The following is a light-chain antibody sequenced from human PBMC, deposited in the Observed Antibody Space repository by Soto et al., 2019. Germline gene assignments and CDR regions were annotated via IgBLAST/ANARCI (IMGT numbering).Light chain of an antibody. Sequence: QSALTQPASVSGSPGQSITISCTGTSSDVGGYNYVSWYQQHPGKAPKLMIYDVSNRPSGVSNRFSGSKSGNTASLTISGLQAEDEAAYYCSSYKSSSSLGVFGGGTKLTVL. V-gene: IGLV2-14*03. CDR3: SSYKSSSSLGV. CDR1: SSDVGGYNY. CDR2: DVS. J-gene: IGLJ2*01.